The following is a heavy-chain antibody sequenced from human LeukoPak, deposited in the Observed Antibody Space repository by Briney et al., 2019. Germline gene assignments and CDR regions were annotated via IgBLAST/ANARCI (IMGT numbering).Heavy chain of an antibody. Sequence: GGSLRLSCAASGFTFSSYEMNWVRQAPGKGLEWVAFIQYDGSYKYYADSVKGRFTISRDNSKNTLYLQMNSLRVEDTAVYYCAKDRTGAPAYYFDYWGQGTLVTVSS. V-gene: IGHV3-30*02. CDR1: GFTFSSYE. CDR2: IQYDGSYK. J-gene: IGHJ4*02. D-gene: IGHD1-14*01. CDR3: AKDRTGAPAYYFDY.